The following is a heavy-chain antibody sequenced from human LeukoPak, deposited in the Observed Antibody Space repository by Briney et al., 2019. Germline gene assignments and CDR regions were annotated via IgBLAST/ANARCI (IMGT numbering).Heavy chain of an antibody. CDR2: IYISGHT. CDR3: ARHPVMSPFDY. CDR1: GGSISSNY. V-gene: IGHV4-59*08. J-gene: IGHJ4*02. D-gene: IGHD3-16*01. Sequence: SETLSLTCTVSGGSISSNYWSWIRQPPGEGLEWIGYIYISGHTHYNPSLKSRVTMSMDTSKNQFSLKMSSVTAADTAVYYCARHPVMSPFDYWGQGTLVTASS.